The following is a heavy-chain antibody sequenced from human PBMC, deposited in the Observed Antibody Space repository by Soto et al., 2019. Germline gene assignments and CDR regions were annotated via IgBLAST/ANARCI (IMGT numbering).Heavy chain of an antibody. V-gene: IGHV1-2*02. J-gene: IGHJ4*02. CDR2: INPNSGGT. D-gene: IGHD3-9*01. CDR1: GYTFTGYY. CDR3: ARQLRYFDWLYKD. Sequence: ASVKVSCKASGYTFTGYYMHWVRQAPGQGLEWMGWINPNSGGTNYAQKFQGRVTMTRDTSISTAYMELSRLRSDDTAVYYCARQLRYFDWLYKDWGQGTLATVSS.